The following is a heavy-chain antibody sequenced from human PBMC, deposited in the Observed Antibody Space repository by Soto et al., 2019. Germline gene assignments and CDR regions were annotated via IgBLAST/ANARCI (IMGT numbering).Heavy chain of an antibody. V-gene: IGHV1-18*01. CDR1: GYTFPNYG. J-gene: IGHJ4*02. D-gene: IGHD3-10*01. CDR3: ARDLDGSGAYYTDF. CDR2: ISAYKTNI. Sequence: AASVKVSCKASGYTFPNYGITWVRQAPGQGLEWMGWISAYKTNIKYAQKFQGRVTLTTDTSTSTAYMELRGLRSDDTAIYYCARDLDGSGAYYTDFWGQGTLVTVSS.